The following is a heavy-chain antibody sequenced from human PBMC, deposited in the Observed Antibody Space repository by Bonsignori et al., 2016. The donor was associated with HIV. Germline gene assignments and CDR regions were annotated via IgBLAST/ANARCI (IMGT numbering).Heavy chain of an antibody. CDR2: IGNTGTET. V-gene: IGHV3-11*01. CDR1: GFDFSERF. J-gene: IGHJ5*02. Sequence: GESLKISCVASGFDFSERFMAWIRQAPGKGLEWLSYIGNTGTETYYADSVKGRFTISRDNAVNSVYLQMNSLRVDDTGVYFCVRLYDRSCEPWGPGTLVTVSS. D-gene: IGHD3-22*01. CDR3: VRLYDRSCEP.